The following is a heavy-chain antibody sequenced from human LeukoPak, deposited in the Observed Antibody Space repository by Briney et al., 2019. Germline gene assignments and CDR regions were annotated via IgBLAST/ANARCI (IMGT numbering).Heavy chain of an antibody. D-gene: IGHD6-13*01. Sequence: GGSLRLSCAASGFTFSSYEMNWVRQAPGKGLEWVSYISSSGSTIYYADSVKGRFSISRDNAKNSLYLQMNSLRAEDTAVYYCARDGSIAAAGGAFDYWGQGTLVTVSS. J-gene: IGHJ4*02. CDR2: ISSSGSTI. V-gene: IGHV3-48*03. CDR3: ARDGSIAAAGGAFDY. CDR1: GFTFSSYE.